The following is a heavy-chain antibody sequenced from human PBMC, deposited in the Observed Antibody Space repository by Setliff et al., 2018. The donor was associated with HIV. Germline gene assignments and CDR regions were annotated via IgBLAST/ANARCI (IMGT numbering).Heavy chain of an antibody. Sequence: ASVKVSCKASGYTFSGYHMYWVRQAPGQGLEWMGRINPDSGDTKYTQEFEGRVTMTSDTSISTVYMELSSLRSDDTAVYYCARNFGLSPSGKYYYYYGMDIWGQGTTVTVSS. CDR3: ARNFGLSPSGKYYYYYGMDI. D-gene: IGHD3-10*01. CDR2: INPDSGDT. J-gene: IGHJ6*02. V-gene: IGHV1-2*06. CDR1: GYTFSGYH.